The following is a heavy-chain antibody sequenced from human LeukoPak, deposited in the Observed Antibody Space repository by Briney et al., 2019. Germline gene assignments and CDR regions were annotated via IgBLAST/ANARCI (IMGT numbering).Heavy chain of an antibody. D-gene: IGHD2-2*01. V-gene: IGHV1-2*02. CDR2: INPNSGGT. Sequence: ASVKVSCKASGYTFTGYYMHWVRQPPGQGLEWMGWINPNSGGTNYAQKFQGRVTMTRDTSISTAYMELSRLRSDDTAVYYCARPYCSSTSCYYVYWGQGTLVTVSS. J-gene: IGHJ4*02. CDR1: GYTFTGYY. CDR3: ARPYCSSTSCYYVY.